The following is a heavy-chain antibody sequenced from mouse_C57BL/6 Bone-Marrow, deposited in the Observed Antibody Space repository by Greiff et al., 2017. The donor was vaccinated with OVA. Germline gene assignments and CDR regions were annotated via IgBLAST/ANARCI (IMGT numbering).Heavy chain of an antibody. J-gene: IGHJ4*01. CDR1: GYTFTSYW. CDR2: IYPGSGRT. V-gene: IGHV1-55*01. D-gene: IGHD1-1*01. CDR3: ARSGITTVEGDFAMDY. Sequence: LVESGAELVKPGASVKMSCKASGYTFTSYWITWVKQRPGQGLEWIGDIYPGSGRTNYNEKFKSKATLTVDTSSSTAYMQLSSLTSEDSAVYYCARSGITTVEGDFAMDYWGQGTSVTVSS.